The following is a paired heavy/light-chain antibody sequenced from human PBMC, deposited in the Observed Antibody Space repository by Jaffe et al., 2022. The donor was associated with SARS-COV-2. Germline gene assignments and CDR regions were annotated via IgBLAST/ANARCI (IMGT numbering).Light chain of an antibody. CDR2: GAS. Sequence: EIVLTQSPDTLCLSPGERATLSCRASQSVSNNYLSWYQQKPGQAPRLLIYGASSRATGIPDRFSGSGSGTDFALTIRRLEPEDFAVYYCHQYGSSSWTFGQGTKVEIK. CDR1: QSVSNNY. V-gene: IGKV3-20*01. CDR3: HQYGSSSWT. J-gene: IGKJ1*01.
Heavy chain of an antibody. CDR1: GGSISSYY. V-gene: IGHV4-59*03. D-gene: IGHD3-10*01. Sequence: QVQLQGSGPGLVKPSETLSLTCSVSGGSISSYYWSWIRQPPGKGLEWIGYIYYDGSTNYNPSLKSRVTISLDTSKKQFSLILNSVTAADTAVYYCATGLVWFGEFRGFDPWGQGTLVTVSS. CDR2: IYYDGST. J-gene: IGHJ5*02. CDR3: ATGLVWFGEFRGFDP.